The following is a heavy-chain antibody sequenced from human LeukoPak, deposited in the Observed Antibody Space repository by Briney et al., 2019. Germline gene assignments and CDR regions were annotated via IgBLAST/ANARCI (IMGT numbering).Heavy chain of an antibody. CDR3: ATWTAAAGVFDY. V-gene: IGHV1-69*01. CDR1: GGTFSSYA. D-gene: IGHD6-13*01. Sequence: ASVKVSCKASGGTFSSYAISWVRQAPGQGLEWMGGIIPIFDTANYAQKFQGRVTITADESTSTAYMELSSPRSEDTAVYYCATWTAAAGVFDYWGQGTLVTVSS. J-gene: IGHJ4*02. CDR2: IIPIFDTA.